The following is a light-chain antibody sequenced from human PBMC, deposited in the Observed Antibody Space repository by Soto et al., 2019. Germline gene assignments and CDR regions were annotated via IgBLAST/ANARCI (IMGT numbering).Light chain of an antibody. CDR2: DAS. V-gene: IGKV3-15*01. CDR1: QSVSSN. CDR3: QKYNNWPRT. Sequence: EIVMTQSPATLSVSPGERVTLSCRASQSVSSNLAWYQQKPGQTPRLLIYDASTGSTGIPARFSGSGSGTEFTLSISIRQSEDFAVYYGQKYNNWPRTFGQGTKVDIK. J-gene: IGKJ1*01.